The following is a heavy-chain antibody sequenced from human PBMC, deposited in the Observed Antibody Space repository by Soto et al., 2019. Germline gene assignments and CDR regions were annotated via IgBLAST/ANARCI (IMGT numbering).Heavy chain of an antibody. CDR3: ARDVSQGSSSLYLDAFDI. CDR2: INRDGSKK. Sequence: EVQLEESGGDLVQPGGSLRLSCAASGFTLSAYWMTWVRQAPGKGLEWVANINRDGSKKSYLDSVRGRFTISRDNVGNSLYLQIASLRADDTALYYCARDVSQGSSSLYLDAFDIWGQGTMVTVSS. J-gene: IGHJ3*02. D-gene: IGHD6-13*01. V-gene: IGHV3-7*05. CDR1: GFTLSAYW.